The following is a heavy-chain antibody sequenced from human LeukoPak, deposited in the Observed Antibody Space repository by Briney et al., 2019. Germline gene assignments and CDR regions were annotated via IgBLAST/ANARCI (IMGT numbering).Heavy chain of an antibody. J-gene: IGHJ4*02. CDR3: ARSRDGYNCDS. D-gene: IGHD5-24*01. CDR1: GGPISSYY. V-gene: IGHV4-59*01. Sequence: SETLSLTCTVSGGPISSYYWSWIRQPPGKGLEWIGYIYYSGSTNYNPSLKSRVTISVDTSRNQFSLKLSSVTAADMAVYYCARSRDGYNCDSWGQGTLVTVSS. CDR2: IYYSGST.